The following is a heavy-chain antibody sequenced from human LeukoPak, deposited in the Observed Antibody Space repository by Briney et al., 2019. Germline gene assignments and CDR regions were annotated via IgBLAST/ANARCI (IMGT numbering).Heavy chain of an antibody. D-gene: IGHD5-24*01. V-gene: IGHV3-33*03. CDR1: GFTFSSYG. CDR3: ARSRDGYNPDY. CDR2: IWYDGSNK. J-gene: IGHJ4*02. Sequence: GGSLRLSCAASGFTFSSYGMHWVRQAPGKGLEWVAVIWYDGSNKYYADSVKGRFTISRDNAKNSLYLQMNSLRAEDTAVYYCARSRDGYNPDYWGQGTLVTVSS.